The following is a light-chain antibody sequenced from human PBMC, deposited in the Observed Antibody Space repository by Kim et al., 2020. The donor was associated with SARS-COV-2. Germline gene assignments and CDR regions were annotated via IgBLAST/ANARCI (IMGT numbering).Light chain of an antibody. CDR2: EVS. V-gene: IGLV2-8*01. CDR3: SSYAGSNRGV. J-gene: IGLJ3*02. CDR1: SRDVGGYNY. Sequence: GQSVTISCTGTSRDVGGYNYVSWYQQHPGKAPKLMIYEVSKRPSGVPDRFSGSKSGNTASLTVSGLQAEDEADYYCSSYAGSNRGVFGGGTKLTVL.